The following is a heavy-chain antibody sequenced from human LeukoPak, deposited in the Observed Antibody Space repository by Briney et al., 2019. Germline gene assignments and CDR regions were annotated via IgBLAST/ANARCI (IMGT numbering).Heavy chain of an antibody. CDR1: SYSISSGYY. CDR2: IYHSGST. D-gene: IGHD3-22*01. Sequence: PSETLSLTCTVSSYSISSGYYWGWIRQPPGKGLEWIGSIYHSGSTYYNPSLKSRVTISVDTSKNQFSLKLSSVTAADTAVYYCARAGVETYYYDSSGLPNWFDPWGQGTLVTVSS. J-gene: IGHJ5*02. CDR3: ARAGVETYYYDSSGLPNWFDP. V-gene: IGHV4-38-2*02.